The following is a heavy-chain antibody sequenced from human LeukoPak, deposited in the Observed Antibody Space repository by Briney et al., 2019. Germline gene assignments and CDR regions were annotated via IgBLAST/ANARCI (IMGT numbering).Heavy chain of an antibody. CDR3: TRYKYGSYYGSYYFDH. Sequence: GGAPRLSCSAPGFTFSKAWMSWVRQAPGKGLEWGGRIKNKSDGGTIDYAAPVKGRFTISRDDSKNTVYLQLNSLKTEDTGTYYCTRYKYGSYYGSYYFDHWGQGTLVTVSS. CDR2: IKNKSDGGTI. J-gene: IGHJ4*02. D-gene: IGHD3-10*01. CDR1: GFTFSKAW. V-gene: IGHV3-15*01.